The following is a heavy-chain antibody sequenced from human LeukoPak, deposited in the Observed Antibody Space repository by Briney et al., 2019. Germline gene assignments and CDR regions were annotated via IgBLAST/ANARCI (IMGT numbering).Heavy chain of an antibody. CDR3: ARVRGILGPPTN. J-gene: IGHJ4*02. V-gene: IGHV3-33*01. CDR1: GFTFSSYG. D-gene: IGHD3-9*01. Sequence: PGGSLRLSCAASGFTFSSYGMHWVRQAPGKGLEWVAVIWYDGSNKYYADSVKGRFTISRDNSKNTLYLQMNSLRAEDTAVYYCARVRGILGPPTNWGQGTLVTVSS. CDR2: IWYDGSNK.